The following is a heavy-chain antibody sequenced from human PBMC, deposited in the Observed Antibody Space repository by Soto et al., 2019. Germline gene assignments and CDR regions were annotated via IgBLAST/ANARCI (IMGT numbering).Heavy chain of an antibody. J-gene: IGHJ5*02. Sequence: AGGSLRLSCAASGFTFSSYSMNWVRQSPGKGLEWVSSISSSSSYIYYADSVKGRFTISRDNAKNSLYLQMNSLRAEDTAVYYCARSITMVRRVIRGLEWFDPWGQGTLVTVSS. CDR2: ISSSSSYI. CDR1: GFTFSSYS. V-gene: IGHV3-21*01. CDR3: ARSITMVRRVIRGLEWFDP. D-gene: IGHD3-10*01.